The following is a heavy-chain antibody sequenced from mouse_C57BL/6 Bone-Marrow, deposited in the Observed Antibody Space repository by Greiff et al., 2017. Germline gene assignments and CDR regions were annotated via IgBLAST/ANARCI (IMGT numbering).Heavy chain of an antibody. Sequence: VQGVESGAELVRPGTSVKMSCKASGYTFTNYWIGWAKQRPGHGLEWIGDIYPGGGYTNYNEKFKGKATLTADKSSSTAYMQFSSLTSEDSAIYYCARGMDYWGQGTSVTVSS. V-gene: IGHV1-63*01. CDR2: IYPGGGYT. CDR1: GYTFTNYW. CDR3: ARGMDY. J-gene: IGHJ4*01.